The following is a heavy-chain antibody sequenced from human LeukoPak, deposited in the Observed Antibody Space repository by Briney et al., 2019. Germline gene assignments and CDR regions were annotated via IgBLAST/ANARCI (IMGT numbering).Heavy chain of an antibody. V-gene: IGHV3-23*01. J-gene: IGHJ4*02. CDR3: ARGFRPIDY. Sequence: PGGSLRLSCAASGFTFSSYAMSWVRQAPGKGLEWVSTIIGSGGYTYYADSVKGRFTISRDNPMSTLYLQMNSLRAEDTAVYYCARGFRPIDYWGQGTLVTVSS. CDR2: IIGSGGYT. CDR1: GFTFSSYA.